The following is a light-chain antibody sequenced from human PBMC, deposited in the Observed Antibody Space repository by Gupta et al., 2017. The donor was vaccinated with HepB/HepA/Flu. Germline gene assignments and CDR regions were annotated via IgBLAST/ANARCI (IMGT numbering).Light chain of an antibody. CDR2: GAF. CDR1: EDIMNY. CDR3: QKDIRAPWT. Sequence: DIHMTQSPSSLPASVGDRVTITCRASEDIMNYFAWYQQKPGKGPQLLIYGAFTLQSGVPSRFSGSRSGTDFTLTISSLQPEDVATYYCQKDIRAPWTFGQGTKVEIK. V-gene: IGKV1-27*01. J-gene: IGKJ1*01.